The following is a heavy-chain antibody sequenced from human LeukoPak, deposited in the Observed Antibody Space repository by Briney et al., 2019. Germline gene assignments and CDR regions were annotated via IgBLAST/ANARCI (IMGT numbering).Heavy chain of an antibody. D-gene: IGHD6-6*01. J-gene: IGHJ5*02. CDR1: GGTFSSYA. CDR3: ASDYSSSTYNWFDP. Sequence: GASVKVSCKASGGTFSSYAISWVRQAPGQGLEWMGGIIPIFGTANYAQKFQGRVTITADEFTSTAYMELSSLRSEDTAVYYCASDYSSSTYNWFDPWGQGTLVTVSS. V-gene: IGHV1-69*13. CDR2: IIPIFGTA.